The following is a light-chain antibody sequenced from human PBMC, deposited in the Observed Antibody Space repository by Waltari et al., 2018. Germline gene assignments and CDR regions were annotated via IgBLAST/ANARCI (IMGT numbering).Light chain of an antibody. V-gene: IGLV2-23*01. Sequence: QSALTQPASVSVSPGQSITISCTGTSSDVGSSNQVSWYQQHPGKAPKLIIYEGNKWPSGVSTRFSGSKSGNTASLTISGLQAEHEADYYCCSYAGSSTWVFGGGTKLTVL. CDR1: SSDVGSSNQ. J-gene: IGLJ3*02. CDR3: CSYAGSSTWV. CDR2: EGN.